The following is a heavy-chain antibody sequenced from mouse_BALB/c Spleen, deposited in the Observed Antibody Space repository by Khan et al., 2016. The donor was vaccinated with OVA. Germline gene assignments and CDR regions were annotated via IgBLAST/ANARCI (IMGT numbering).Heavy chain of an antibody. CDR3: ARAGWDVFAY. Sequence: QVQLQQSGPELVKPGASVKMSCKASGYTFTDYVMNWVKQRTGQGLEWIGQIYPGSDSTYYNEKFKSKATLTADRSSSTAYMQLSSLTSEDSAVYFCARAGWDVFAYWGQGTLVTVSA. J-gene: IGHJ3*01. V-gene: IGHV1-77*01. D-gene: IGHD4-1*01. CDR2: IYPGSDST. CDR1: GYTFTDYV.